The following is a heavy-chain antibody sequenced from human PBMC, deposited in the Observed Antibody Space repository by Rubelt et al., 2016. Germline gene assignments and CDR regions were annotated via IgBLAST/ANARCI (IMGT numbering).Heavy chain of an antibody. V-gene: IGHV4-38-2*01. CDR2: IYYSGST. J-gene: IGHJ6*02. CDR3: ARLPPLLNYYYGMDV. Sequence: AGIYYSGSTYYNPSLKSRVTISVDTSKNQFSLKLSSVTAADTAVYYCARLPPLLNYYYGMDVWGQGTTVTVSS. D-gene: IGHD3-9*01.